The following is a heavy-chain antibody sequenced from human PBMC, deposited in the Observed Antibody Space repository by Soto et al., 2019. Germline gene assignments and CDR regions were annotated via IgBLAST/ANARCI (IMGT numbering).Heavy chain of an antibody. CDR1: GGTFSSYT. Sequence: GDSVKVSCKASGGTFSSYTISWVRQAPGQGLEWMGRIIPILGIANYAQKFQGRVTITADKSTSTAYMELSSLRSEDTAVYYCAAPPYSSSWYDFSGYFQHWGQGTLVTVSS. J-gene: IGHJ1*01. D-gene: IGHD6-13*01. V-gene: IGHV1-69*02. CDR2: IIPILGIA. CDR3: AAPPYSSSWYDFSGYFQH.